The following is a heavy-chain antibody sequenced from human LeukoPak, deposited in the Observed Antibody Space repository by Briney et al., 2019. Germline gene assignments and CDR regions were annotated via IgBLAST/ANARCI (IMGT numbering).Heavy chain of an antibody. J-gene: IGHJ3*02. V-gene: IGHV4-34*01. CDR2: INHSGST. CDR1: GGSFSGYY. Sequence: PSETLSLTCAVYGGSFSGYYWSWIRQPPGKGLEWIGEINHSGSTNYNPSLKSRVTISVDTSKNQFSLKLTSVTAADTALYYCAKGGWSLDIWGQGTMVTVSS. CDR3: AKGGWSLDI. D-gene: IGHD6-19*01.